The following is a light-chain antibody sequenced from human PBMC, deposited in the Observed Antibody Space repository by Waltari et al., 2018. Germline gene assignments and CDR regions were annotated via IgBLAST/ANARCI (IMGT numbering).Light chain of an antibody. CDR2: GTS. V-gene: IGKV3-20*01. CDR1: QSIGSY. CDR3: QQYASTPPT. Sequence: EVVLTQSPGTLSLSPGEAATLSCRASQSIGSYLGWYQQKPGQAPRPLISGTSSRATGIPDRFIGSGSGTDFTLTISSLEPEDFAVYYCQQYASTPPTFGQGTKLE. J-gene: IGKJ1*01.